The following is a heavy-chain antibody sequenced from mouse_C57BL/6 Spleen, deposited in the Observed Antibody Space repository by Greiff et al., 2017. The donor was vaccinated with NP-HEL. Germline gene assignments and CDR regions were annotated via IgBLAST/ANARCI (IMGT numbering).Heavy chain of an antibody. J-gene: IGHJ2*01. CDR1: GYSITSGYY. D-gene: IGHD1-1*01. Sequence: EVQLVESGPGLVKPSQSLSLTCSVTGYSITSGYYWNWIRQFPGNKLEWMGYISYDGSNNYNPSLKNRISITRDTSKNQFFLKLNSVTTEDTATYYCARDHYGSSYEYYFDYWGQGTTLTVSS. V-gene: IGHV3-6*01. CDR3: ARDHYGSSYEYYFDY. CDR2: ISYDGSN.